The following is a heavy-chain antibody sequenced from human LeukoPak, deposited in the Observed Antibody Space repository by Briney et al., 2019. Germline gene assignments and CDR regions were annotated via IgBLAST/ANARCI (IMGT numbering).Heavy chain of an antibody. V-gene: IGHV3-48*04. Sequence: GGSLRLSCAASGLTFSSYSMNWVRQAPGKGLEWVSYIGSSSSTIYYADSVKGRFTISRDNAKNCLYLQMNSLRAEDTAVYYCAKLVIFGVVINKGDDYWGQGTLVTVSS. J-gene: IGHJ4*02. CDR1: GLTFSSYS. CDR2: IGSSSSTI. D-gene: IGHD3-3*01. CDR3: AKLVIFGVVINKGDDY.